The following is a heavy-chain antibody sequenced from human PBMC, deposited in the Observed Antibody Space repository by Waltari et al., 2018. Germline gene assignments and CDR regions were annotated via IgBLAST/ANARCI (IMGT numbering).Heavy chain of an antibody. Sequence: EVQLVESGGGLVKPGGSLRLSCAASGFTFSSYSMNWVRQAPGKGLEWVSSISSSSSYIYYADSVKGRFTISRDNAKNSLYLQMNSLRAEDTAVYYCARGNGYCSGGSCYWEGYYYGMDVWGQGTTVTVSS. CDR3: ARGNGYCSGGSCYWEGYYYGMDV. V-gene: IGHV3-21*01. D-gene: IGHD2-15*01. CDR1: GFTFSSYS. J-gene: IGHJ6*02. CDR2: ISSSSSYI.